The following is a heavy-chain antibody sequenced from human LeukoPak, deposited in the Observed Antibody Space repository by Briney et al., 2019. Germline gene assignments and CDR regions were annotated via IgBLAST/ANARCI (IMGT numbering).Heavy chain of an antibody. J-gene: IGHJ4*02. Sequence: SGGSLRLSCAASGFILSNYAMHWVRQTAGKGLEWVSALGTAGDTFYPGSVEGRFTISRDNAKKSLFLQMSSLRAEDTAIYYCARQSTPHGNFDYWGQGTLVTVSS. CDR1: GFILSNYA. CDR2: LGTAGDT. D-gene: IGHD5-24*01. V-gene: IGHV3-13*01. CDR3: ARQSTPHGNFDY.